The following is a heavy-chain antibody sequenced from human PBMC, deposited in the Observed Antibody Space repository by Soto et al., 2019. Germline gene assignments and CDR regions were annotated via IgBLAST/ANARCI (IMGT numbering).Heavy chain of an antibody. Sequence: PSETLSLTCTVSGGSISSYYWSWIRQPPGKGLEWIGYIYYSGSTNYNPSLKSRVTISVDTSKNQFSLKLSSVTAADTAVYYCARVSYYGSGIHFDYWGQGTLVTVS. D-gene: IGHD3-10*01. CDR2: IYYSGST. CDR3: ARVSYYGSGIHFDY. V-gene: IGHV4-59*01. CDR1: GGSISSYY. J-gene: IGHJ4*02.